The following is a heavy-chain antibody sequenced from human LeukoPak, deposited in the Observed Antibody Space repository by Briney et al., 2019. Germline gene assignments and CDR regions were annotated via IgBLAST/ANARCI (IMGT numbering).Heavy chain of an antibody. CDR1: GGSFSPYY. CDR3: ARDKVGAINWFDP. Sequence: SETLSLTCTVSGGSFSPYYWTWVRQPPGKELEWIGDIYYSGGTNYNPSLKSRVTMSLDTSNNHFSLKLSSVTAADTAVYYCARDKVGAINWFDPWGQGTLVTVSS. J-gene: IGHJ5*02. V-gene: IGHV4-59*01. CDR2: IYYSGGT. D-gene: IGHD1-26*01.